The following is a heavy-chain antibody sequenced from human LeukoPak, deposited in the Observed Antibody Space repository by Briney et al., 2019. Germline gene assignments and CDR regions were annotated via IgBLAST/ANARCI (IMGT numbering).Heavy chain of an antibody. D-gene: IGHD3-22*01. CDR2: ISGSGGST. Sequence: PGGSLRLSCAVSGITLSNYGMSWVRQAPGKGLEWVAGISGSGGSTNYADSVKGRFSIFRDNPKNTLYLQMNSLRAEDTAVYFCAKRGVVIRVILVGFHKEAYYFDSWGQGALVTVSS. CDR1: GITLSNYG. J-gene: IGHJ4*02. CDR3: AKRGVVIRVILVGFHKEAYYFDS. V-gene: IGHV3-23*01.